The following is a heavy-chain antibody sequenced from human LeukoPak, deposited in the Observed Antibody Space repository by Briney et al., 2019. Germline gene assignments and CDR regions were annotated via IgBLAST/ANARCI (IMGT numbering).Heavy chain of an antibody. CDR1: GYTFTSYD. CDR2: INPNSGGT. D-gene: IGHD2/OR15-2a*01. Sequence: ASVKVSCKASGYTFTSYDINWVRQATGQGLEWMGWINPNSGGTNYAQKFQGRVTMTRDTSISTAYMELSRLRSDDTAVYYCARAIYPLDYWGQGTLVTVSS. V-gene: IGHV1-2*02. J-gene: IGHJ4*02. CDR3: ARAIYPLDY.